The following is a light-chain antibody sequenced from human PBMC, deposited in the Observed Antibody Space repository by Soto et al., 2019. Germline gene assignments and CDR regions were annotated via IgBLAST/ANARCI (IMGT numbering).Light chain of an antibody. V-gene: IGKV3-11*01. CDR3: QQRSNWPFT. J-gene: IGKJ3*01. CDR1: QSVSSY. Sequence: EIVLTQSPATLSLSPGERATLSCRASQSVSSYLAWYQQKPGQAPRLLIYDASNRATGIPARFSGSGSGTDFTLTISSLEPEDFAVYYCQQRSNWPFTIGPWTKVDIK. CDR2: DAS.